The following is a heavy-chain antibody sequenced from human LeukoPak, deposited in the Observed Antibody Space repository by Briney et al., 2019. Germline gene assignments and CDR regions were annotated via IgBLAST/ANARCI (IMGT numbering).Heavy chain of an antibody. CDR3: ARGTPDF. V-gene: IGHV1-8*01. CDR2: MNPNSGYT. Sequence: ASVKVSCKASGYTFTNYDINWVRQATVLGLEWMGWMNPNSGYTGYAQKFQGRVTMTRNTSISTAYMELSSLRSEDTAVYYCARGTPDFWGQGTLVTVSP. J-gene: IGHJ4*02. CDR1: GYTFTNYD.